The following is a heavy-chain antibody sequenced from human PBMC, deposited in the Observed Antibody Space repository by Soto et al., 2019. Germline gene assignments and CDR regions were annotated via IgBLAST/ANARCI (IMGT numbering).Heavy chain of an antibody. Sequence: GGSLRLSCAASGFTFSSYGMHWVRQAPGKGLEWVAVIWYDGSNKYYADSVKGRFTISRDNSKNTLYLQMNSLRAEDTAVYYCARDHGGLNPRDYFDYWGQGTLVTVSS. J-gene: IGHJ4*02. CDR3: ARDHGGLNPRDYFDY. V-gene: IGHV3-33*01. D-gene: IGHD2-15*01. CDR2: IWYDGSNK. CDR1: GFTFSSYG.